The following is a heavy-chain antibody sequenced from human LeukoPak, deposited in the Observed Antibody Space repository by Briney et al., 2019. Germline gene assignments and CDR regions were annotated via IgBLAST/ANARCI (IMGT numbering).Heavy chain of an antibody. Sequence: GGSLRLSCAGSGFTFSTSWMHWVRQAPGKGLVWVSRIDSDGSRITYADSVKGRFTISRDNAKNTVYLQMNSLTAEDTAVYYCARGRSGSYGFFDYWSLGNLVTVSS. V-gene: IGHV3-74*03. CDR1: GFTFSTSW. CDR2: IDSDGSRI. J-gene: IGHJ4*02. D-gene: IGHD3-10*01. CDR3: ARGRSGSYGFFDY.